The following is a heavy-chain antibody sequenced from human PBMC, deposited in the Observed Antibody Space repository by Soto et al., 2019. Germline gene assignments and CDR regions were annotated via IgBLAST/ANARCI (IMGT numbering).Heavy chain of an antibody. D-gene: IGHD4-17*01. Sequence: SVKVSCKASGGAFSNYAMGWVRQAPGQGLEWVGGMILPFGTPNHPQKSQGRVTINADKSMTTTYIELTDLRSKDTAVHYYARGPDYESYSDTRGRRTLVTSPQ. V-gene: IGHV1-69*06. CDR2: MILPFGTP. J-gene: IGHJ4*02. CDR1: GGAFSNYA. CDR3: ARGPDYESYSDT.